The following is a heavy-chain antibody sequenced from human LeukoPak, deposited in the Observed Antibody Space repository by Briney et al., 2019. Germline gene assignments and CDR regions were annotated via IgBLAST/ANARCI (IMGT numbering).Heavy chain of an antibody. CDR2: ISGSGGGT. Sequence: GGSLRLSCAASGFTFSSYAMSWVRQAPEKGLEWVATISGSGGGTYYADSVRGRFTISRDDSENTLYLQMNSLRAEDTAVYYCAKRPTYFDFWGQGTLVTVSS. V-gene: IGHV3-23*01. CDR3: AKRPTYFDF. CDR1: GFTFSSYA. J-gene: IGHJ4*02.